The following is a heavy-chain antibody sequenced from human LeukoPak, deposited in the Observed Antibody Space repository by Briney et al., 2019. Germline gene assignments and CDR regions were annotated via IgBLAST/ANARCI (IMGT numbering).Heavy chain of an antibody. CDR1: GFIVSSNY. V-gene: IGHV3-66*01. J-gene: IGHJ6*02. CDR3: ARDQTEMATNYYYYGMDV. D-gene: IGHD5-24*01. CDR2: IYSGGST. Sequence: GGSLRLSCAASGFIVSSNYMSWVRQAPGKGLEWVSVIYSGGSTYYADSVKGRFTISRDNSKNTLYLQMNSLRAEDAAVYYCARDQTEMATNYYYYGMDVWGQGTTVTVSS.